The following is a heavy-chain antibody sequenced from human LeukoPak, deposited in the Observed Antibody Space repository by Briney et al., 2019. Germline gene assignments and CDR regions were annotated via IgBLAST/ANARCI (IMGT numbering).Heavy chain of an antibody. J-gene: IGHJ4*02. CDR1: GGSFSGYY. CDR2: INHSGST. D-gene: IGHD6-19*01. V-gene: IGHV4-34*01. CDR3: ARQRGSGWFGY. Sequence: SETLSLTCAVYGGSFSGYYWSWIRQPPGKGLEWIGEINHSGSTYYNPSLKSRVTISVDTSKNQFSLKLSSVTAADTAVYYCARQRGSGWFGYWGQGTLVTVSS.